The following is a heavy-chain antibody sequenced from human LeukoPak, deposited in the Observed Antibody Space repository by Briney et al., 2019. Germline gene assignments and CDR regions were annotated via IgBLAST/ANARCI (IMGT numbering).Heavy chain of an antibody. D-gene: IGHD1-1*01. V-gene: IGHV4-59*08. CDR1: GVSISTYY. CDR3: AKHGGNWTFDY. Sequence: SETLSLTCTVSGVSISTYYWSWIRQPPGKGVEWIGYVYDSGSANYNPSLKSRVTISIDTSKNQFSLKLSSVTAADTAVYYCAKHGGNWTFDYWGQGTLVTVSS. CDR2: VYDSGSA. J-gene: IGHJ4*02.